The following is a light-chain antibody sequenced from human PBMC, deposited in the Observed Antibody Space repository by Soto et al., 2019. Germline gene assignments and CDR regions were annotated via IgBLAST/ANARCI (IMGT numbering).Light chain of an antibody. CDR3: QHPGT. CDR2: DAS. J-gene: IGKJ1*01. CDR1: QDITTH. V-gene: IGKV1-33*01. Sequence: DIQMTQSPSSLSASVGDRVIITCQASQDITTHLNWYQQKPGRAPKLLIFDASNLETGVPSRFSGRGYGAHFVFTISSLQPEDFATYYCQHPGTFGQGTKVDI.